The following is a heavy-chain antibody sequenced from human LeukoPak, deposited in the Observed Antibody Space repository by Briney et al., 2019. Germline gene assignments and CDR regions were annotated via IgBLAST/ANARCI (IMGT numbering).Heavy chain of an antibody. CDR2: ISSSSSYI. Sequence: GGSLRLSCAASGFTFSSYSMNWVRQAPGKGLEWVSSISSSSSYIYYADSVKGRFTISRDNAKNSLYLQMNSLRAEDTAVYYCARGHGDYYYYYGMDVWGQGTTVTVSS. CDR1: GFTFSSYS. V-gene: IGHV3-21*01. J-gene: IGHJ6*02. CDR3: ARGHGDYYYYYGMDV. D-gene: IGHD4-17*01.